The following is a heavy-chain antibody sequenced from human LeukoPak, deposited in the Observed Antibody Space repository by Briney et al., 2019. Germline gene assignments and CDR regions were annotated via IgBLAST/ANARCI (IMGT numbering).Heavy chain of an antibody. CDR1: GGSISSGDYY. Sequence: SETLSLTCTVSGGSISSGDYYWTWIRQPPGKGLEWIGSIYYSGSTYYNPSLKSRVTISADTSKNQFSLQPTSVTAADTAVYYCARAYSYYYHSSGYYAPKYFQHWGQGTLVTVSS. V-gene: IGHV4-30-4*01. J-gene: IGHJ1*01. CDR2: IYYSGST. D-gene: IGHD3-22*01. CDR3: ARAYSYYYHSSGYYAPKYFQH.